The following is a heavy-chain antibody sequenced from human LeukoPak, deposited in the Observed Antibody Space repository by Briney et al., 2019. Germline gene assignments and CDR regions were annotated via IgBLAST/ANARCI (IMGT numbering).Heavy chain of an antibody. CDR1: GFTFSSYG. J-gene: IGHJ4*02. CDR3: AKLAVAGTVDY. CDR2: ISNDGSNK. V-gene: IGHV3-30*18. D-gene: IGHD6-19*01. Sequence: ARSLRCSCAGSGFTFSSYGMHRLPQAPGNGLEGVAVISNDGSNKSDARFVKGRFTIYRDNSKKTLYLQMNSLRAEDTAVYYCAKLAVAGTVDYWGQGTLVTVSS.